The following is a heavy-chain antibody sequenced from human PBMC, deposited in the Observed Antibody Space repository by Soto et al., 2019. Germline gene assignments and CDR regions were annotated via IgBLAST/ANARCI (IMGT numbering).Heavy chain of an antibody. Sequence: EVQLVESGGDLVQPGGSLRLSCAVSGFTFSNYWMHWVRQAPGKGLVWVSCVNGDGSDTRYADSVKGRFTISRDNXENWLHLQTNSLRAEDAAVYYCARGGAGGGHHLGHWGRGSLVPVSS. J-gene: IGHJ4*02. D-gene: IGHD1-26*01. CDR2: VNGDGSDT. V-gene: IGHV3-74*01. CDR1: GFTFSNYW. CDR3: ARGGAGGGHHLGH.